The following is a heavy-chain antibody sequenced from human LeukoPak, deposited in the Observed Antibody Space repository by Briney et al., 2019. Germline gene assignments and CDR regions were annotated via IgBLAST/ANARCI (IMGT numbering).Heavy chain of an antibody. D-gene: IGHD4-11*01. Sequence: VKVSCKASGYTFTSYDINWVRHATGQGLEWMGWMNPNSGNTGYAQKFQGRVTMTRNTSISTAYMELSSLRSEDTAVYYGARRGDYSWFDPWGQGTLVTVSS. V-gene: IGHV1-8*01. CDR1: GYTFTSYD. CDR3: ARRGDYSWFDP. CDR2: MNPNSGNT. J-gene: IGHJ5*02.